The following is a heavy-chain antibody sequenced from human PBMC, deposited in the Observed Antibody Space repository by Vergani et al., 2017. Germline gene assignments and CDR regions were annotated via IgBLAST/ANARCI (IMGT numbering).Heavy chain of an antibody. D-gene: IGHD3-16*02. CDR1: GGSISSYY. CDR2: IYYSGST. CDR3: ARERIGGDAFDI. J-gene: IGHJ3*02. V-gene: IGHV4-59*01. Sequence: QVQLQESGPGLVKPSETLSLTCTVSGGSISSYYWSWIRQPPGKGLEWIGYIYYSGSTNYNPSLKSRVTISVDPSKNHFSLKLSSVTAADTAVYYCARERIGGDAFDIWGQGTMVTVSS.